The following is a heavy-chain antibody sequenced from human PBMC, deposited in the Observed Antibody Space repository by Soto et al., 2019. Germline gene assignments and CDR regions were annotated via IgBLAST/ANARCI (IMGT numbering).Heavy chain of an antibody. CDR1: GGSFSGYY. CDR2: INHSGST. V-gene: IGHV4-34*01. J-gene: IGHJ5*02. CDR3: ARGQGNWNYRNWFDP. Sequence: PSETLSLTCAVYGGSFSGYYWSWIRQPPGKGLEWIGEINHSGSTNYNPSLKSRVTISVDTSKNQFSLKLSSVTAADTAVYYCARGQGNWNYRNWFDPWGQGTLVTVSS. D-gene: IGHD1-7*01.